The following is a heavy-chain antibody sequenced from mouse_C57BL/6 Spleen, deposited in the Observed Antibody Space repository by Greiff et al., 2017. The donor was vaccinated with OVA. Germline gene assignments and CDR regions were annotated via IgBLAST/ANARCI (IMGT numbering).Heavy chain of an antibody. V-gene: IGHV1-54*01. D-gene: IGHD1-1*01. CDR1: GYAFTNYL. J-gene: IGHJ3*01. Sequence: QVQLQQSGAELVRPGTSVKVSCKASGYAFTNYLIEWVKQRPGQGLEWIGVINPGSGGTNYNEKVKGKATLTADKSSSTAYMQLSSLTSEDSAVYFCARSDGSSSAWFAYWGQGTLVTVSA. CDR3: ARSDGSSSAWFAY. CDR2: INPGSGGT.